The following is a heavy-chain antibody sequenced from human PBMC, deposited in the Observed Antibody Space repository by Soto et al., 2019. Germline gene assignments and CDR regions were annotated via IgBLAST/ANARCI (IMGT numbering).Heavy chain of an antibody. Sequence: GASVKVSCKASGYTFTSYYMHWVRQAPGQGLEWMGIINPSGGSTSYAQKFQGRVTMTRDTSTSTVYMELSSLRSEDTAVYYCARDLSRITMVRGVIYGMDVWGQGTTVTVSS. V-gene: IGHV1-46*01. J-gene: IGHJ6*02. D-gene: IGHD3-10*01. CDR3: ARDLSRITMVRGVIYGMDV. CDR1: GYTFTSYY. CDR2: INPSGGST.